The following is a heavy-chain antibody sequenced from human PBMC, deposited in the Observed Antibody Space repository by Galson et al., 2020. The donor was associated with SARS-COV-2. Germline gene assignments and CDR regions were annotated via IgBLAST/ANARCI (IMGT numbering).Heavy chain of an antibody. Sequence: GESLKISCAASGFTFSDYYMSWIRQAPGKGLEWVSYISSSGSTIYYADSVKGRFTISRDNAKNSLYLQMNSLRAEDTAVYYCARSGYYYDSSGYYAGFDYGGQGTLVTVSS. J-gene: IGHJ4*02. CDR2: ISSSGSTI. CDR1: GFTFSDYY. CDR3: ARSGYYYDSSGYYAGFDY. D-gene: IGHD3-22*01. V-gene: IGHV3-11*01.